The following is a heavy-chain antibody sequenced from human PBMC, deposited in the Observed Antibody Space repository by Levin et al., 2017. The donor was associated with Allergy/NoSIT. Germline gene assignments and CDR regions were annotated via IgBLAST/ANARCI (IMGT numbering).Heavy chain of an antibody. CDR1: GFSFSIYT. V-gene: IGHV3-21*01. CDR3: ARGPDI. J-gene: IGHJ4*02. CDR2: ISTNSAYI. Sequence: GGSLRLSCAASGFSFSIYTMNWVRQAPGKGLEWLSFISTNSAYIFYADSVRGRFTISRDNAKGSLSLQMDNLRDDDTAVYYCARGPDIWGQRTPVTVSS.